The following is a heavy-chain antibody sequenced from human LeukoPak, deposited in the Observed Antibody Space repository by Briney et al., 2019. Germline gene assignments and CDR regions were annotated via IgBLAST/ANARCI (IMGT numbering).Heavy chain of an antibody. D-gene: IGHD3-22*01. J-gene: IGHJ4*02. V-gene: IGHV3-23*01. CDR2: IRGIVGTT. CDR1: GFTLTSYA. CDR3: AKGAYRPYYYDSSGYYYYFDY. Sequence: SLRPSCAPSGFTLTSYAISWVRQAPERGLEWVSAIRGIVGTTYYAGSAKGPSTISRDHSKNTLYLQMNSMRAEDTAVYYCAKGAYRPYYYDSSGYYYYFDYWGQGTLVTVSS.